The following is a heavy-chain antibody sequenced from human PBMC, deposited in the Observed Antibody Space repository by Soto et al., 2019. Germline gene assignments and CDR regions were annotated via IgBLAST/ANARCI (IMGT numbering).Heavy chain of an antibody. CDR1: GFTFSSYG. J-gene: IGHJ4*02. V-gene: IGHV3-33*01. Sequence: QVQLVESGGGVVQPGRSLRLSCAASGFTFSSYGMHWVRQAPGKGLEWVAVIWYDGSNKYYADSVKGRFTISRDNSKNTLYLQMNSLRAEDTAVYYCARDPGGYCSSTSCYGLDYWGQGTLVTVSS. CDR2: IWYDGSNK. CDR3: ARDPGGYCSSTSCYGLDY. D-gene: IGHD2-2*01.